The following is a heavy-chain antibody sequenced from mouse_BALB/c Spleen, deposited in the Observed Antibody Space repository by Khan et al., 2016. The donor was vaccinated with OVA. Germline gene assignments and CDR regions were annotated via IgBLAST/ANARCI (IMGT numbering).Heavy chain of an antibody. CDR3: LRDGGYNRNDDCFAY. V-gene: IGHV1-4*01. CDR2: INPNNGYT. D-gene: IGHD2-14*01. CDR1: GYTFTSYT. J-gene: IGHJ3*01. Sequence: QIQLVQSGAELARPGASVKMSCKASGYTFTSYTIHWIKMRPGQGLEWIGYINPNNGYTNYNQKFKDKATLTADKSSTTAYMQLSSLTSDDSAVYNCLRDGGYNRNDDCFAYGGLGTLVTVSA.